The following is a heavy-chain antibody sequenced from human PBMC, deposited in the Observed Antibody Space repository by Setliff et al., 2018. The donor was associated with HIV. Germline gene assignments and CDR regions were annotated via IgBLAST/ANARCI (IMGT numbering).Heavy chain of an antibody. CDR2: IYTSGIT. Sequence: PSETLSLTCTVSGGSISSYCWSWIRLPPGKGLEWIGYIYTSGITNYNPSLKSRVTMSVDTSKNQFSLKLSSVTAAYTAVYYCARDYSGWYYFDCWGQGTLVTVSS. V-gene: IGHV4-4*08. CDR3: ARDYSGWYYFDC. J-gene: IGHJ4*02. CDR1: GGSISSYC. D-gene: IGHD6-19*01.